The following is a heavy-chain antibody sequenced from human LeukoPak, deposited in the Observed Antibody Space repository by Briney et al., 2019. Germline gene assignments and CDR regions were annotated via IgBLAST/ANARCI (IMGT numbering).Heavy chain of an antibody. D-gene: IGHD2-15*01. Sequence: GSLRLSCAASGFTVSSNYMSWVRQAPGKGLEWVSVIYSGGSTYYADSVKGRFTVSRDNSKNTLYLQMNSLRAEDTAVYYCARSTCSSGGTCYSALVYWGQGTLVTVSS. V-gene: IGHV3-53*01. CDR1: GFTVSSNY. CDR2: IYSGGST. J-gene: IGHJ4*02. CDR3: ARSTCSSGGTCYSALVY.